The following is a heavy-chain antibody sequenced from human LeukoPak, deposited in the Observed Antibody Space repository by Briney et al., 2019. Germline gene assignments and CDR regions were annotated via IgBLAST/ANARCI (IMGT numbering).Heavy chain of an antibody. CDR3: ARGGRGYSGYDYFDY. D-gene: IGHD5-12*01. Sequence: PSETLSLTCTVSGGSISSYYWSWIRQPPGKGLEWIGYIYYSGSTNYNPSLKSRVTISVDTSKNQFSLKLSSVTAADTAVYYCARGGRGYSGYDYFDYWGQGTLVTVSS. CDR2: IYYSGST. J-gene: IGHJ4*02. V-gene: IGHV4-59*12. CDR1: GGSISSYY.